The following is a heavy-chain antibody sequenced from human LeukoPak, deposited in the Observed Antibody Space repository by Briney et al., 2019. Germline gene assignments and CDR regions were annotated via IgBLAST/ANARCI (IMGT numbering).Heavy chain of an antibody. D-gene: IGHD5-12*01. J-gene: IGHJ3*02. CDR3: ARNEEATRDAFDI. CDR1: GFTFSSYA. CDR2: ISSNGGST. Sequence: GGSLRLSCAASGFTFSSYAMHWVRQAPGKGLEYVSAISSNGGSTYYANSVKGRFTISRDNSKNTLYLQMGSLRAEDTAVYYCARNEEATRDAFDIWGQGTMVTVSS. V-gene: IGHV3-64*01.